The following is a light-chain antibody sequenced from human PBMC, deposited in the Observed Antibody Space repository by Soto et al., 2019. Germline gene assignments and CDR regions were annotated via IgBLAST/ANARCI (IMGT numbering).Light chain of an antibody. V-gene: IGKV3-20*01. CDR3: QQYGNSPYT. Sequence: VLTQSPGTLSLSPGERATLSCRASQSVGSSYLAWYQQKPGQATRLLIYGTSSRATVIPDRFSGSGSGTDFTLTSRGLEPEDVAVYYCQQYGNSPYTFGQGTKLEIK. CDR2: GTS. J-gene: IGKJ2*01. CDR1: QSVGSSY.